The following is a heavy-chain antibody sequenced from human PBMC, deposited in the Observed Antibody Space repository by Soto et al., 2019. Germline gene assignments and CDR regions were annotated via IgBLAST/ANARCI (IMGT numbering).Heavy chain of an antibody. CDR3: AKKVPGSEPLHH. CDR1: GFTFSSXA. J-gene: IGHJ1*01. Sequence: GGSLRLSCAASGFTFSSXAMSWVRXAPGKGLEWVSAISGSGGSTYYADSVKGRFTISRDNSKNTLFLQMNSMRAEDTAVYYCAKKVPGSEPLHHSGPATLVTLSS. D-gene: IGHD3-10*01. V-gene: IGHV3-23*01. CDR2: ISGSGGST.